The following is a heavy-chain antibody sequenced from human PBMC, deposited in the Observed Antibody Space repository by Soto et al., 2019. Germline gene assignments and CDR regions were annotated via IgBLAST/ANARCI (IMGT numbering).Heavy chain of an antibody. V-gene: IGHV1-69*02. CDR2: IVPLLKIT. CDR3: AGGSSTGMTLEIKY. Sequence: QVQLVQSGAEVKKPGSSVKVSCKTSGGSFSAYHFHWVRQDPGQGLECMGRIVPLLKITDYAQKNQASISITADESTSTAYMELRTLRSDGAAVYYCAGGSSTGMTLEIKYWGQGTPVSVST. D-gene: IGHD1-1*01. J-gene: IGHJ4*02. CDR1: GGSFSAYH.